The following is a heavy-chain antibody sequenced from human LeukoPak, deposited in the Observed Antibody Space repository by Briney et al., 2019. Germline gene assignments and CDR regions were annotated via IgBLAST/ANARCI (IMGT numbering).Heavy chain of an antibody. CDR3: ARTVAARELYYFDY. V-gene: IGHV7-4-1*02. CDR2: INTNTGNP. D-gene: IGHD6-6*01. J-gene: IGHJ4*02. Sequence: ASVTVSCTASGYTFTSYAMNWVRQAPGQGLEWMGWINTNTGNPTYAQGFTGRFVFSLDTSVSTAYLQISSLKAEDTAVYYCARTVAARELYYFDYWGQGTLVTVSS. CDR1: GYTFTSYA.